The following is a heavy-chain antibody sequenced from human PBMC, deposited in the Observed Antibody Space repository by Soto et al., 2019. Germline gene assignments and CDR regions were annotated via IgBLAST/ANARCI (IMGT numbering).Heavy chain of an antibody. CDR2: IYYRGST. V-gene: IGHV4-39*07. D-gene: IGHD3-3*01. CDR1: GASITSTSSY. CDR3: ARRKNDFWSGYSYYYYMDV. Sequence: SETLSLTCSVSGASITSTSSYWGWIRQPPGKGLEWIAIIYYRGSTNYNPSLKSRVTISVDTSKNQFSLKLSSVTAADTAVYYCARRKNDFWSGYSYYYYMDVWGKGTTVTVSS. J-gene: IGHJ6*03.